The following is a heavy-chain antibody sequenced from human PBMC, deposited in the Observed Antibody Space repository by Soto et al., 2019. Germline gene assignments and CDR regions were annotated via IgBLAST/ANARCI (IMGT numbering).Heavy chain of an antibody. J-gene: IGHJ6*02. CDR1: GFTFSAYY. V-gene: IGHV1-2*02. CDR2: INPNSGGT. D-gene: IGHD2-2*01. CDR3: ARSLLDEYSSSWRSAYYGMDV. Sequence: ASVKVSCKASGFTFSAYYIYWVRQAPGQGLEWIGWINPNSGGTNNAQKFQGRVTMTRDTSTGTVYMELSALISDDTAVYFCARSLLDEYSSSWRSAYYGMDVWGQGTTVTVSS.